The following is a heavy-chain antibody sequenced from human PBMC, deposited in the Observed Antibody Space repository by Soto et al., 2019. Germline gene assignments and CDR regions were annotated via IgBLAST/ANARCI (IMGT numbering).Heavy chain of an antibody. Sequence: SETLSLTCTVSGGSINTFYWSWVRQPAGKGLEWIGRIFPSGSTSFNPSLESRVAMSVDTSKNHFSLNLSSVTAADMAVYYCAREGSYSAYNFAHGIQLWSFDFWGQGALVTVSS. D-gene: IGHD5-12*01. J-gene: IGHJ4*02. CDR3: AREGSYSAYNFAHGIQLWSFDF. V-gene: IGHV4-4*07. CDR1: GGSINTFY. CDR2: IFPSGST.